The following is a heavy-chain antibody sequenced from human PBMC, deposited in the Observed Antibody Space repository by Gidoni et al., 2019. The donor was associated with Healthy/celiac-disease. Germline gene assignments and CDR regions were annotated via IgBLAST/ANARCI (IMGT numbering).Heavy chain of an antibody. V-gene: IGHV3-23*01. Sequence: RLSCAATGFTVSSYAMSWVRQAPGKGLAWVSAISGSGGSTYYSDSVKRRFTISRDNSKNTLYLQRNSLRAEDTAVYYCAKIAAADVVSGDWGQGTLVTVSS. D-gene: IGHD6-13*01. CDR3: AKIAAADVVSGD. J-gene: IGHJ4*02. CDR1: GFTVSSYA. CDR2: ISGSGGST.